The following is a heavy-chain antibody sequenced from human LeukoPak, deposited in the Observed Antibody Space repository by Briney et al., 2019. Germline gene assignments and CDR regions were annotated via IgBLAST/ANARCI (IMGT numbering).Heavy chain of an antibody. CDR2: ISGSGGIT. Sequence: PGGSLRLSCAASGFTFSSCAMNWVRQAPGKGLEWVSGISGSGGITHYADSVRGRFTISRDNSKNTLYLQMNSLRAEDTAVYYGAKDPTDFDSSGQTYFDYWGQGSLVTVSS. D-gene: IGHD3-22*01. V-gene: IGHV3-23*01. CDR1: GFTFSSCA. J-gene: IGHJ4*02. CDR3: AKDPTDFDSSGQTYFDY.